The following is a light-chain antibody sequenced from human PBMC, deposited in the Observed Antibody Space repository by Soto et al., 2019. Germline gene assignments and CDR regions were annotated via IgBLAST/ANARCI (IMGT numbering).Light chain of an antibody. CDR2: AAS. Sequence: DIQMTQSPSSLSAFVGDRVTITCRASQDISNSLAWFQQKPGKAPKSLIYAASSLRSGVPSKFSGRGSGTDFTLTISSLQPEDSATDDCQQYKSYPFTFGPGTKVDIK. CDR1: QDISNS. V-gene: IGKV1-16*02. CDR3: QQYKSYPFT. J-gene: IGKJ3*01.